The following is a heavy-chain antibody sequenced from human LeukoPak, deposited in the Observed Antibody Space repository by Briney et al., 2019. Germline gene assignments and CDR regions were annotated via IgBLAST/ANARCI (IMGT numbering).Heavy chain of an antibody. CDR2: IKDGGSEK. D-gene: IGHD6-13*01. V-gene: IGHV3-7*01. CDR1: GFTFSSYW. J-gene: IGHJ4*02. CDR3: ARSDRGWQQGGQLAFDY. Sequence: GGSLRLSCVGSGFTFSSYWMTWVRQAPGKGLEWVANIKDGGSEKYYVDSVKGRFTISRDDAKNSLYLQMNSLRAEDTAVYYCARSDRGWQQGGQLAFDYWGQGTLVTVSS.